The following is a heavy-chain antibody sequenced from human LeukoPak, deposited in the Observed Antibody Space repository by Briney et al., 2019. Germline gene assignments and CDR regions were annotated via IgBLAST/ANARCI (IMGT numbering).Heavy chain of an antibody. CDR1: GGSFSGYY. CDR2: INHSGST. CDR3: ARGDTLLYGIAAAGTQGWFDP. D-gene: IGHD6-13*01. V-gene: IGHV4-34*01. Sequence: PSETLSLTCAVYGGSFSGYYWSWIRQPPGKGLEWIGEINHSGSTNYNPSLKSRVTISVDTSKNQFSLKLSSVTAADTAVYYCARGDTLLYGIAAAGTQGWFDPWGQRTLVTLSS. J-gene: IGHJ5*02.